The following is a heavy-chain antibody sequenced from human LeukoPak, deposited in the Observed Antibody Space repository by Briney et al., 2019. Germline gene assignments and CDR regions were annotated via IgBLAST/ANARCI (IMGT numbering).Heavy chain of an antibody. J-gene: IGHJ4*02. D-gene: IGHD2-15*01. CDR3: ATHRRGVVAAFDY. V-gene: IGHV3-7*05. Sequence: GGSLRLSCAASGFTFSSYGMHWVRQAPGKGLEWVANIKQDGSEKYCVDSVKGRFTISRDNAKNSLYLQMNSLRAEDTAVYYCATHRRGVVAAFDYWGQGTLVTASS. CDR1: GFTFSSYG. CDR2: IKQDGSEK.